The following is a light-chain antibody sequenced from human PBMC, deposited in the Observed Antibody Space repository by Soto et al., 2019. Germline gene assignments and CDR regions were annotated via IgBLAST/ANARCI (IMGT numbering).Light chain of an antibody. J-gene: IGKJ1*01. Sequence: IQLTQSPSSLSASVGDRVTVTCLASQGIGTYLVWYQQKSGKAPTVLIYASSTLQTGVPSRFSGSGSGTDCSLTISSLHPEDVATYYCQQVDSYPRTLGQGTKVDIK. V-gene: IGKV1-9*01. CDR3: QQVDSYPRT. CDR1: QGIGTY. CDR2: ASS.